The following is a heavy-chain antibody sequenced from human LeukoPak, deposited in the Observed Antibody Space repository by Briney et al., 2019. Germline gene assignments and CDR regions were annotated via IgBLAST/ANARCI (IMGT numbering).Heavy chain of an antibody. V-gene: IGHV4-59*01. CDR1: GASINGFF. CDR3: ARDRRGSFYTFDL. J-gene: IGHJ6*02. Sequence: SETLSLTCSVSGASINGFFWNWVRQTPEQGLEWIGYVSHRGATTSNPTLKSRVSITIDTSKSQISLTMTSVTAAAPALYYCARDRRGSFYTFDLWGPGTTVSVS. D-gene: IGHD1-26*01. CDR2: VSHRGAT.